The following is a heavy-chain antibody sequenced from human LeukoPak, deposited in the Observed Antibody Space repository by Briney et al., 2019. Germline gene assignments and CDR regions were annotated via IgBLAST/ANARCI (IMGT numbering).Heavy chain of an antibody. J-gene: IGHJ4*02. V-gene: IGHV3-7*03. CDR3: ARDRRGPFDY. CDR1: GFVFNNYG. D-gene: IGHD3-10*01. Sequence: PGGSLRLSCAASGFVFNNYGMHWVRQAPGKGLEWVANIKQDGSEKYYVDSVKGRFTISRDNAKNSLYLQMNSLRAEDTAVYYCARDRRGPFDYWGQGTLVTVSS. CDR2: IKQDGSEK.